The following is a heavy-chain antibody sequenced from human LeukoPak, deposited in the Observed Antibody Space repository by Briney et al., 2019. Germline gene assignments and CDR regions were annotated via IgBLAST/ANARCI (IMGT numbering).Heavy chain of an antibody. J-gene: IGHJ4*02. D-gene: IGHD6-19*01. CDR2: INSDGSST. Sequence: PGGSLRLSCAASGFTFSSYWMHWVRQAPGKGLVWGSRINSDGSSTIYADSVKGRFTISRDNAKNTLYLQMNSLRAADTAVYYCARDLQNIQYSSGWDLDSWGQGTLVTVSS. CDR1: GFTFSSYW. V-gene: IGHV3-74*01. CDR3: ARDLQNIQYSSGWDLDS.